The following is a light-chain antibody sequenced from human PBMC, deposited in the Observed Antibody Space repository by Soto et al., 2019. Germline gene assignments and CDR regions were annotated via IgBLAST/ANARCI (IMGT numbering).Light chain of an antibody. CDR2: EGN. J-gene: IGLJ2*01. Sequence: QSALTQPASVSGSPGQSITISCTGISSDVGSYNFVSWYQQNPVKAPKLMIYEGNKRPSGVSNRFSGSKSGNTASLTISGLQAEDEADYYCCSYAGSSTFDVLFGGGTKVTVL. V-gene: IGLV2-23*03. CDR3: CSYAGSSTFDVL. CDR1: SSDVGSYNF.